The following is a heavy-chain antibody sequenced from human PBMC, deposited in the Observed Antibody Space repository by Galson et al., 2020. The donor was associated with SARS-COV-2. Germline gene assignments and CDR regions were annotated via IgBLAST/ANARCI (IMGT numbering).Heavy chain of an antibody. D-gene: IGHD1-26*01. CDR2: ISYDGSNK. J-gene: IGHJ4*02. Sequence: GESLKISCAASGFTFSSYGMHWVRQAPGKGLEWVAVISYDGSNKYYADSVKGRFTISRDNSKNTLYLQMNSLRAEDTAVYYCANGGKGQSGSREFAFDYWGQGTLVTVSS. CDR3: ANGGKGQSGSREFAFDY. CDR1: GFTFSSYG. V-gene: IGHV3-30*18.